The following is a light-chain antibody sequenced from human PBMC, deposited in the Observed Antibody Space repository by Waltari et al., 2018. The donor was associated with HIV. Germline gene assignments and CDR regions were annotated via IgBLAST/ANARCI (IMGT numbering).Light chain of an antibody. Sequence: QPVLMQPASLSGSPGQSITFSCAGSSSDIGTFNYVPWYRHHPGEAPKLRVYDVAKRPSGVSDRFSASKAGEAASLTISGLQAEDEALYYCSSYTITNTWVFGGGTTLTVL. CDR2: DVA. CDR1: SSDIGTFNY. J-gene: IGLJ3*02. V-gene: IGLV2-14*03. CDR3: SSYTITNTWV.